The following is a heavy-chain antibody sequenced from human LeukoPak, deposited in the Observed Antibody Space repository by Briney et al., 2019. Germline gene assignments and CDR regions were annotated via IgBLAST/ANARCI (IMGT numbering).Heavy chain of an antibody. J-gene: IGHJ5*02. V-gene: IGHV3-23*01. Sequence: GGSLRLSCAASGFSFRNACMSWVRQAPGKGLEWVSSITRDCVSTYYAESVKGRFTISRDTSTDTLYLQMNSLRADDTAVYYCAKEVRPNDSWGQGTLVIVSS. CDR3: AKEVRPNDS. D-gene: IGHD3-16*01. CDR1: GFSFRNAC. CDR2: ITRDCVST.